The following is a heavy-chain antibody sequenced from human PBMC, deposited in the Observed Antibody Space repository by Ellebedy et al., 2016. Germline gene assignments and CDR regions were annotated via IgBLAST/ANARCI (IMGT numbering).Heavy chain of an antibody. D-gene: IGHD3-22*01. CDR3: ARVGDSSGYYLNWFDP. CDR2: IIPILGIA. J-gene: IGHJ5*02. Sequence: SVKVSCXASGGTFSSYAISWVRQAPGQGLEWMGRIIPILGIANYAQKFQGRVTITADKSTSTAYMELSSLRSEDTAVYYCARVGDSSGYYLNWFDPWGQGTLVTVSS. V-gene: IGHV1-69*04. CDR1: GGTFSSYA.